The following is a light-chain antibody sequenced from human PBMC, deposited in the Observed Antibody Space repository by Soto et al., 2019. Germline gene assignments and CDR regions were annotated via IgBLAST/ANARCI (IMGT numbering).Light chain of an antibody. CDR1: QGISNY. J-gene: IGKJ1*01. CDR2: DAS. CDR3: QQYNYFWA. V-gene: IGKV1D-13*01. Sequence: AIPLTPSPSFLSASVRDRVTFTCRASQGISNYLAWYQQKPGKAPKLLIYDASNLESGVPSRFSGGGSGTEFSLTISSLQPDDFATYYCQQYNYFWAFGQGTKVDIK.